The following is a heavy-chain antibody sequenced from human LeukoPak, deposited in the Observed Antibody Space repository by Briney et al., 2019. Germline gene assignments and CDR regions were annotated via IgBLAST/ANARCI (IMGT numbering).Heavy chain of an antibody. CDR1: GFTFSSYA. CDR2: ISGGGGST. D-gene: IGHD5-18*01. V-gene: IGHV3-23*01. CDR3: AKGPRYSYGFAGDY. Sequence: GGSLRLSCAASGFTFSSYAMSWVRQAPGKGLEWVSAISGGGGSTYYADSLKGRFTISRDNSKNTLYLQMNSLRAEDTAVYYCAKGPRYSYGFAGDYWGQGTLVTVSS. J-gene: IGHJ4*02.